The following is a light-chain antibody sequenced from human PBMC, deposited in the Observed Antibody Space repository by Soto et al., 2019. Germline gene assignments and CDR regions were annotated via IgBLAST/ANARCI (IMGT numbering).Light chain of an antibody. CDR2: GAS. J-gene: IGKJ2*01. CDR3: QHTYRNPPFT. Sequence: EIVLTQSPGTLSLSPGERATLSCRASQSVSSSYLAWYQQKPGQAPRLLIYGASSRATGIPGRFSGSGSGTDFTLTISRLEPEDFATYYCQHTYRNPPFTFGQGTKVEIK. V-gene: IGKV3-20*01. CDR1: QSVSSSY.